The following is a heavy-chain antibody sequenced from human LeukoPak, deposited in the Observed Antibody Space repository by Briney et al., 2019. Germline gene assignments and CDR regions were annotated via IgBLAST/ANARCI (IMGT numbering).Heavy chain of an antibody. J-gene: IGHJ4*02. V-gene: IGHV3-53*01. D-gene: IGHD2-21*02. CDR1: GFTVSSNY. CDR2: IYSGGST. CDR3: ARGVSGSYCGGDCYLDY. Sequence: PGGSLRLSCAASGFTVSSNYMSWVRQAPGKGLEGVSVIYSGGSTYYAHSVKGRFTISRDNSKNTLYLQMNSLRAEDTAVYYCARGVSGSYCGGDCYLDYWGQGTLVTVSS.